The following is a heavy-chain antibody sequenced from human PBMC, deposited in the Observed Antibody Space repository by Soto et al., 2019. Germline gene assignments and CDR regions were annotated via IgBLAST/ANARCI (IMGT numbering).Heavy chain of an antibody. D-gene: IGHD6-19*01. Sequence: QVQLQESGPGLVKPSGTLSLTCAVSGGSISSSNWWSWVRQPPGKGLEWIGEIYHSGSTNYNPSLKGRVTISVDASKNPFSLKLTSVTAADTAVYYCAGVPHGWGSGVAGSVDYWGQGTLVTVSS. CDR3: AGVPHGWGSGVAGSVDY. CDR1: GGSISSSNW. V-gene: IGHV4-4*02. CDR2: IYHSGST. J-gene: IGHJ4*02.